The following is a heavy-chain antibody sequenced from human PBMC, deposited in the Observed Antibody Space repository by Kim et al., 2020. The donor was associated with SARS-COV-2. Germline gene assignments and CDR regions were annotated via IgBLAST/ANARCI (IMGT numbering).Heavy chain of an antibody. Sequence: SETLSLTCTVSGGSISSSSYYWGWIRQPPGKGLEWIGSIYYSGSTYYNPSRKSRVTISVDTSKNQFSLKLSSVTAADTAVYYCARGSSLGYWCQGTLVTVSS. CDR1: GGSISSSSYY. J-gene: IGHJ4*02. CDR2: IYYSGST. CDR3: ARGSSLGY. D-gene: IGHD3-16*01. V-gene: IGHV4-39*07.